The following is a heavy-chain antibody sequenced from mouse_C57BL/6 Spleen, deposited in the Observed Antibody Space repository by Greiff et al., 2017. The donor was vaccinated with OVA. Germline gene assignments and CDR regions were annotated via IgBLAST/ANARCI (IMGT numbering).Heavy chain of an antibody. J-gene: IGHJ4*01. D-gene: IGHD1-1*01. CDR2: IRLKSDNYAT. Sequence: EVKVEESGGGLVQPGGSMKLSCVASGFTFSNYWMNWVRQSPEKGLEWVAQIRLKSDNYATHYAESVKGRFTISRDDSKSRVYLQMNNLRAEDTGIYYCTDYGSTYYAMDYWGQGTSVTVSS. V-gene: IGHV6-3*01. CDR1: GFTFSNYW. CDR3: TDYGSTYYAMDY.